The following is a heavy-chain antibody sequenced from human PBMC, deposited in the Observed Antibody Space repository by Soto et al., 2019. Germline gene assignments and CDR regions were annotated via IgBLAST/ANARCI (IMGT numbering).Heavy chain of an antibody. D-gene: IGHD2-21*02. CDR3: ARRPATAFYYFDY. J-gene: IGHJ4*02. V-gene: IGHV4-61*01. Sequence: SEPLSLTCTVSGGSVSSGFHYWSWIRQPPGKGLEWIGNIYYSGSTNYNPSLKSRVTISVDTSKNQFSLKLNSVTAADTAVYYCARRPATAFYYFDYRGQGTLVPVSS. CDR2: IYYSGST. CDR1: GGSVSSGFHY.